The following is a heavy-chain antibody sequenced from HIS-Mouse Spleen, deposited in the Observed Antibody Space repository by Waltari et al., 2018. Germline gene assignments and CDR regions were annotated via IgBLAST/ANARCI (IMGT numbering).Heavy chain of an antibody. D-gene: IGHD6-6*01. CDR3: AKDRWPYSSSSGVWFDP. Sequence: EVQLVESGGGLVQPGRSLRLSCAASGFTFDDYAMHWVRQAPGKGLEWVSGISWNSGSIGYADSVKGRFTISRDNAKNSLYLQMNSLRAEDTALYYCAKDRWPYSSSSGVWFDPWGQGTLVTVSS. J-gene: IGHJ5*02. CDR2: ISWNSGSI. V-gene: IGHV3-9*01. CDR1: GFTFDDYA.